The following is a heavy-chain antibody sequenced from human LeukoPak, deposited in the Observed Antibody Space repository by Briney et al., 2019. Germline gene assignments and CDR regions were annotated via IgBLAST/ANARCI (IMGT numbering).Heavy chain of an antibody. CDR3: ASLTLDGYFDY. V-gene: IGHV4-39*07. Sequence: SETLSLTCTVSGGSVNSSSYFWAWIRQPPGKGLEWIGSIHSDGSTNYIPSLRSRISISVDTSKNQFSLKVSSVTAADTAVYYCASLTLDGYFDYWGQGTLVTVSS. CDR1: GGSVNSSSYF. CDR2: IHSDGST. D-gene: IGHD5-24*01. J-gene: IGHJ4*02.